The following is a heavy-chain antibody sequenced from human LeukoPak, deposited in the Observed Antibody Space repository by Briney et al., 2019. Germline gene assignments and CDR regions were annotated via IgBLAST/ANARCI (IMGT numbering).Heavy chain of an antibody. CDR2: IRSKAYGGTT. Sequence: GGSLRLSCTASGFTFGDYAMSWVRQAPGKGLEWVGFIRSKAYGGTTEYAASVKGRFTISRDDSKNSLYLQMNSLKTEDTAVYYCARATVTPDYWGQGTLVTVSS. CDR3: ARATVTPDY. D-gene: IGHD4-17*01. J-gene: IGHJ4*02. CDR1: GFTFGDYA. V-gene: IGHV3-49*04.